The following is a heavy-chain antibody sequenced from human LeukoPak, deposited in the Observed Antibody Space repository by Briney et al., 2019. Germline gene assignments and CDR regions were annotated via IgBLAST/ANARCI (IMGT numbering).Heavy chain of an antibody. CDR2: IIPILGIA. Sequence: EASVKVSCKASGGTFSSYAISWVRQAPGQGLEWMGRIIPILGIANYAQKFQGRVTITADKSTSTAYMELSSLRSGDTAVYYCAREPPGSGPKGYWGQGTLVTVSS. CDR1: GGTFSSYA. J-gene: IGHJ4*02. CDR3: AREPPGSGPKGY. D-gene: IGHD2-15*01. V-gene: IGHV1-69*04.